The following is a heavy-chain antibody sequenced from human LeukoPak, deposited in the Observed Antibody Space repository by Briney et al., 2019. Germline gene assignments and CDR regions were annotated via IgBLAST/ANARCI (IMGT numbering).Heavy chain of an antibody. V-gene: IGHV3-23*01. Sequence: GGSLRLSCAASGFTFSSYAMSWVRQAPGKGLEWVSAISGSGGSTYYADSVKGRFTISRDNSKNTLYLQMNSLRAEDTAVYYCAKDHWYSSCLHHNAPNDYWGQGTLVTVSS. D-gene: IGHD6-19*01. J-gene: IGHJ4*02. CDR1: GFTFSSYA. CDR2: ISGSGGST. CDR3: AKDHWYSSCLHHNAPNDY.